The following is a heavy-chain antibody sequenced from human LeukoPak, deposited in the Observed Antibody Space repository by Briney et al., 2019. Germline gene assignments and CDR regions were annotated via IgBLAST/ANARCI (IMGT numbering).Heavy chain of an antibody. CDR3: ARGDYGDYDY. D-gene: IGHD4-17*01. J-gene: IGHJ4*02. Sequence: ASVKVSCKASGYTFTGYYIHWVRQAPGQGLEWMGWINPNSGGTNSAQKFQGRVTMTRDTSVSTAYMELSRLRSDDTAVYYCARGDYGDYDYWGQGTLVTVSS. CDR2: INPNSGGT. V-gene: IGHV1-2*02. CDR1: GYTFTGYY.